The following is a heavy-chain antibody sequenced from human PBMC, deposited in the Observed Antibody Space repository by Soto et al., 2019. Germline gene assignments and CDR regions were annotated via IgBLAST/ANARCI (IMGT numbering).Heavy chain of an antibody. CDR3: TTDVRDFWSGFPDY. D-gene: IGHD3-3*01. CDR2: IKSKTDGGTT. V-gene: IGHV3-15*07. Sequence: GSLRLSCAASGFTFSNAWMNWVRQAPGKGLEWVGRIKSKTDGGTTDYAAPVKGRFTISRDDSKNTLYLQMNSLKTEDTAVYYCTTDVRDFWSGFPDYWGQGTLVTVSS. J-gene: IGHJ4*02. CDR1: GFTFSNAW.